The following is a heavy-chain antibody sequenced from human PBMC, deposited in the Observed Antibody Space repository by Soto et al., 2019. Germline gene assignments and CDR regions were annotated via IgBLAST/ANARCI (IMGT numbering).Heavy chain of an antibody. V-gene: IGHV4-59*01. Sequence: SETLSLTCTVSGGSISTYYWSWIRQPPGKGLEWIGYVYYSGSTNYSPSLKSRVTTSVDTSKNQFSLKLTSVTAADTAVYYCARAPLYSGNYLMGKIVWGQGTLVTVSS. D-gene: IGHD1-26*01. CDR3: ARAPLYSGNYLMGKIV. J-gene: IGHJ4*02. CDR2: VYYSGST. CDR1: GGSISTYY.